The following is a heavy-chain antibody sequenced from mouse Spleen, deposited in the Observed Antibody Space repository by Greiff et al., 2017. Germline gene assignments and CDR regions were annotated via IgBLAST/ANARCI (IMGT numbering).Heavy chain of an antibody. CDR1: GYSITSGY. D-gene: IGHD1-2*01. J-gene: IGHJ2*01. V-gene: IGHV3-8*02. CDR2: ISYSGST. CDR3: ARYGTTAFFDY. Sequence: VQLQQSGPGLVKPSQTLSLSCSASGYSITSGYWNWVRKFPGNKLECMGYISYSGSTYYNPSITSGISITRDTSKNQYYLQLSSVTTEDTATYYCARYGTTAFFDYGGQGTTLTVSS.